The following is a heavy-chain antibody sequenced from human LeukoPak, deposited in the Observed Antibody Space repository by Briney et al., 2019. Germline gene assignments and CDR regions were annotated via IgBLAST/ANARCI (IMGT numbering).Heavy chain of an antibody. Sequence: PGGSLRLSCAASGFTVSSNYMSWVRQAPGKGLEWVSVIYSGGSTYYADSVKGRFTISRDNSKNTLYLQMNSLRAEDTAVYYCARVNLYVAVAGSQFYYYYYMDVWGKGATVTVSS. D-gene: IGHD6-19*01. V-gene: IGHV3-66*01. CDR3: ARVNLYVAVAGSQFYYYYYMDV. J-gene: IGHJ6*03. CDR1: GFTVSSNY. CDR2: IYSGGST.